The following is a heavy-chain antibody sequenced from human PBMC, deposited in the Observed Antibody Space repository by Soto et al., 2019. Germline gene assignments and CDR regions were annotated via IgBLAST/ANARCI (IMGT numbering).Heavy chain of an antibody. Sequence: QAQLVQSGAEVKKPGASVKVSCKASGYTFYSHSISWVRQAPGKGLEWMGRINGDYGNTQYAQKFRGRVTMTTYTSTTTVYMELTTLRSDDTAVYYCARCIQGDYYYGMAVWCQGTTGTVSS. CDR1: GYTFYSHS. J-gene: IGHJ6*02. D-gene: IGHD5-18*01. V-gene: IGHV1-18*01. CDR2: INGDYGNT. CDR3: ARCIQGDYYYGMAV.